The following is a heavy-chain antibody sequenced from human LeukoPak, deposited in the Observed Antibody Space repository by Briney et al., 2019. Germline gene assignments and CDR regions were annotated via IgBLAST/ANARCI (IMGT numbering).Heavy chain of an antibody. CDR3: ARVPTYEIAAARVGYAFDI. J-gene: IGHJ3*02. D-gene: IGHD6-13*01. Sequence: PSQTLSLTCTVSGGSISSGSYYWSWIRQPAGKGLEWIGRIYTSGSTNYNPSLKSRVTISVDTSKNQLSLKLSSVTAADTAVYYCARVPTYEIAAARVGYAFDIWGQGTMATVSS. CDR2: IYTSGST. V-gene: IGHV4-61*02. CDR1: GGSISSGSYY.